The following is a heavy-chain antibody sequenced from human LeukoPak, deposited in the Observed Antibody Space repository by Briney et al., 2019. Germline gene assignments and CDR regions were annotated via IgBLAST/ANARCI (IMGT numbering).Heavy chain of an antibody. V-gene: IGHV1-69*13. CDR3: ARDTPYYYDSSGYYYSYAFDI. CDR1: GGTFSSYA. J-gene: IGHJ3*02. D-gene: IGHD3-22*01. CDR2: IIPIFGTA. Sequence: SVKVSCKASGGTFSSYAISWVRQAPGQGREWMGGIIPIFGTANYAQKFQGRVTITADESTSTAYMELSSLRSEDTAVYYCARDTPYYYDSSGYYYSYAFDIWGQGTMVTVSS.